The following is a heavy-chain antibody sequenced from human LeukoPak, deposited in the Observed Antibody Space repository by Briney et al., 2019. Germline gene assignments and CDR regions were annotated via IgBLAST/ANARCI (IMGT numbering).Heavy chain of an antibody. Sequence: ASVKVSCKVSGHSLTDLSIHWLRQVPGKGLEWMGGFYVEKGETVYAQKFLGRVTMTEDTSTGTVYMDLSSLRSEDTAVYFCATDASITYYYNYGMDVWGQGTTVTVSS. V-gene: IGHV1-24*01. CDR2: FYVEKGET. D-gene: IGHD2/OR15-2a*01. CDR1: GHSLTDLS. J-gene: IGHJ6*02. CDR3: ATDASITYYYNYGMDV.